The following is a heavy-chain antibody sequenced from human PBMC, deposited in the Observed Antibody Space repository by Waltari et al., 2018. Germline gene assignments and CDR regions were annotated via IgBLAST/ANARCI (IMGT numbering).Heavy chain of an antibody. V-gene: IGHV3-66*02. CDR1: GFTVSNNS. J-gene: IGHJ4*02. CDR3: ARATATGATPEY. CDR2: IYAGGTT. D-gene: IGHD7-27*01. Sequence: EVQLVESGGDLVQPGGSLRLSCAASGFTVSNNSITWFRQAPGKGLEWVSIIYAGGTTYYADSVKGRFTISRDSSKNTVNLQMNILRPEDSAVYYCARATATGATPEYWGQGTLVTVSS.